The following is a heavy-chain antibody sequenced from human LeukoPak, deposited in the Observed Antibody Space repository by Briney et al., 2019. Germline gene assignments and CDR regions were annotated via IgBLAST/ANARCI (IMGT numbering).Heavy chain of an antibody. CDR2: ISWNSGSI. Sequence: GGSLRFSGAASGFTFYDYALHWCGQSPGKGWDGGAGISWNSGSIGYADSVKGRLTISRDNAKNSLYLQMNTLRAEDTALYYCAKLCSSGWYRSLAEIDAFDIWGQGTMVTVSS. CDR3: AKLCSSGWYRSLAEIDAFDI. D-gene: IGHD6-19*01. CDR1: GFTFYDYA. V-gene: IGHV3-9*01. J-gene: IGHJ3*02.